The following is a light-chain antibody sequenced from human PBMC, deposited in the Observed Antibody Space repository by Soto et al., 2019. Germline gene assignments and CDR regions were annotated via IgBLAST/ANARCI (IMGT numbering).Light chain of an antibody. Sequence: DIQMTQSPSSLSASVGDRVTITCLASQSISSYLNWYQQKPGRAPSLLIYAASSLQSGVPSRFSGSGSGTDFTLTISSLQPEDSATYYCQQSYSAPRTFGKGTKGDIK. CDR1: QSISSY. CDR2: AAS. J-gene: IGKJ1*01. V-gene: IGKV1-39*01. CDR3: QQSYSAPRT.